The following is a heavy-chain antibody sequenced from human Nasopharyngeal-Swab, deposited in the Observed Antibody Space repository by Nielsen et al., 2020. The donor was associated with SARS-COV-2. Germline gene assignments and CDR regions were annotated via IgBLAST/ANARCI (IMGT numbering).Heavy chain of an antibody. J-gene: IGHJ4*02. Sequence: SETLSLTCTVSGGSISSSSYYWGWIRQPPGKGLEWIGSIYYSGSTYYNPSLKSRVTISVDTSKNQFSLKLSSVTAADTAVHYCARHTYIAARLGDYWGQGTLVTVSS. CDR1: GGSISSSSYY. V-gene: IGHV4-39*01. D-gene: IGHD6-6*01. CDR2: IYYSGST. CDR3: ARHTYIAARLGDY.